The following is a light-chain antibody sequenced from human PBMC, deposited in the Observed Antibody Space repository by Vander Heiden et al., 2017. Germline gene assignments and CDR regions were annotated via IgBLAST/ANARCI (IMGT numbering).Light chain of an antibody. CDR1: SPNIGSNY. Sequence: QSVLTQPPSASGNPGQRVTSPCSGSSPNIGSNYVYWYQQLPGTAPKRLIYRNNQRPSGVPDRFSGSKSGTSASLAISGLRSEDEADYYCAAWDDSLSVLYVFGTGTKVTVL. V-gene: IGLV1-47*01. CDR3: AAWDDSLSVLYV. J-gene: IGLJ1*01. CDR2: RNN.